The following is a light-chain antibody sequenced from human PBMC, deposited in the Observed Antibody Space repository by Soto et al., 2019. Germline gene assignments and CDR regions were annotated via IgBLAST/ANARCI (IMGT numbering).Light chain of an antibody. CDR2: DVS. V-gene: IGLV2-14*03. J-gene: IGLJ1*01. CDR3: GSYTTSNTRQIV. Sequence: QSALTQPASVSGSPGQSINISCTGTSSDVGGYNYVSWYQHHPGKAPKLIIYDVSNRPSGVSNPFSGSKSGNTASLTISGLQPEDEAVYYCGSYTTSNTRQIVFGTGTKVT. CDR1: SSDVGGYNY.